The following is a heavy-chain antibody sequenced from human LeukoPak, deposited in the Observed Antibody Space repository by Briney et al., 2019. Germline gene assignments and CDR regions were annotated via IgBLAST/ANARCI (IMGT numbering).Heavy chain of an antibody. CDR1: GGSISSGGYS. J-gene: IGHJ4*02. Sequence: SETLSLTCAVSGGSISSGGYSWSWIRQPPGKGLEWIGYIYHSGSTYYNPSLKSRVTISVDRSKNQFSLKLSSVTAADTAVYYCARINWGLFDYWGQGTLVTVSS. V-gene: IGHV4-30-2*01. CDR2: IYHSGST. CDR3: ARINWGLFDY. D-gene: IGHD7-27*01.